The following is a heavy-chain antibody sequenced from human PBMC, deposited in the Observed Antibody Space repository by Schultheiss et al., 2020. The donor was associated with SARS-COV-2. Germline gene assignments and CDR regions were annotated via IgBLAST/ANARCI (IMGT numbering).Heavy chain of an antibody. D-gene: IGHD2-2*01. CDR3: ARDGCSTSCFDAFDI. J-gene: IGHJ3*02. Sequence: GESLKISCAASGFTFSDYYMSWIRQAPGKGLEWVSYISSSSSYTNYADSVKGRFTISRDNAKNSLYLQMNSLRAEDTAVYYCARDGCSTSCFDAFDIWGQGTTVTVSS. V-gene: IGHV3-11*05. CDR2: ISSSSSYT. CDR1: GFTFSDYY.